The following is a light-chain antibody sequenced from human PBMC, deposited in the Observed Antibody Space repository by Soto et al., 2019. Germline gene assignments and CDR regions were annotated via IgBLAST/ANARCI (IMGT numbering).Light chain of an antibody. V-gene: IGKV3-11*01. Sequence: EIVLTQSPATLSLSPGERATLSCRASQTVNNYLAWYQQKPGQAPRPLIYDSSNRATGIPARFSGSGSETDFTLTISSLEPEDFAVYYCQQRRSWPITFGQGTRLEIK. CDR3: QQRRSWPIT. J-gene: IGKJ5*01. CDR1: QTVNNY. CDR2: DSS.